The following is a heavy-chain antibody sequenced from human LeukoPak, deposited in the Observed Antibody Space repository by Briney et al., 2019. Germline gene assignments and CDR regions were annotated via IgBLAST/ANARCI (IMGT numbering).Heavy chain of an antibody. CDR2: IIPIFGTA. CDR1: GGTFSSYA. CDR3: AGGGLFHRTFDY. Sequence: GASVKVSCKASGGTFSSYAISWVRQAPGQGLEWMGGIIPIFGTANYAQKFQGRVTITTDESTSTAYMELSSLRSEDTAVYYCAGGGLFHRTFDYWGQEPWSPSPQ. V-gene: IGHV1-69*05. J-gene: IGHJ4*01. D-gene: IGHD2-21*01.